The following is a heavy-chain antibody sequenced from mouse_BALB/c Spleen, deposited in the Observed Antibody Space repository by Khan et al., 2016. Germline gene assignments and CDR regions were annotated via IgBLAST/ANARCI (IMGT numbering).Heavy chain of an antibody. CDR2: IWSGGST. CDR1: GFSLTSYG. D-gene: IGHD1-1*01. J-gene: IGHJ4*01. CDR3: LYGSSYYAMDY. Sequence: VQLQESGPGLVQPSQSLSITCTVSGFSLTSYGVHWVRQSPGKGLEWLGVIWSGGSTDYNAAFISRLSISKDNSKSQVFFKMNSLQADDTARYYCLYGSSYYAMDYWGQGISVTVSS. V-gene: IGHV2-2*01.